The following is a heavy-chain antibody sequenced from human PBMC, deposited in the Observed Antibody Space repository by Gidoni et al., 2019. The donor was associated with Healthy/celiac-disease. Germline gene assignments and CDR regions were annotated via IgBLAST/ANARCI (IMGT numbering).Heavy chain of an antibody. CDR1: GFTFDDYA. V-gene: IGHV3-9*01. CDR3: AKGGSYYYDSSGYIN. CDR2: ISWNSGSI. Sequence: EVQLVESGGGLVQPGRSLSLSCAASGFTFDDYAMHWVRQAPGKGLEWVSGISWNSGSIGYADSVKGRFTISRDNAKNSLYLQMNSLRAEDTALYYCAKGGSYYYDSSGYINWGQGTLVTVSS. J-gene: IGHJ4*02. D-gene: IGHD3-22*01.